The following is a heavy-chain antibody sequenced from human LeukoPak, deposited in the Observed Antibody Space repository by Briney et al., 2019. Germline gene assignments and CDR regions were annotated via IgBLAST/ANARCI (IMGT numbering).Heavy chain of an antibody. D-gene: IGHD3-3*01. V-gene: IGHV4-38-2*01. Sequence: SETLSLTCAVSGYSIRSGYYWGWIRQPPGKGLEWIGGIYHSGSTYYNPSLKSRVTISVDTSKDQFSLKLSSVTAADTAVYYCARLGLTIFGVVTIFDYWGQGTLVTVSS. CDR2: IYHSGST. CDR1: GYSIRSGYY. J-gene: IGHJ4*02. CDR3: ARLGLTIFGVVTIFDY.